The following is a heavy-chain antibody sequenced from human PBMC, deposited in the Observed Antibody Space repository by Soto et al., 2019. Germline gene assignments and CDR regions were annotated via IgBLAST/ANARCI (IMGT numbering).Heavy chain of an antibody. Sequence: QVQLVQSGAEVKKPGSSVKVSCKASGGTFGSYAFSWVRQAPGQGLEWMGGIIPVSGAAHYAQKFQGRVTFTADESTSKAYMELSSLSSQDTAVYYCATALGCRSTSCTLDYWGQGTRVIVSS. CDR2: IIPVSGAA. CDR1: GGTFGSYA. V-gene: IGHV1-69*01. D-gene: IGHD2-2*01. J-gene: IGHJ4*02. CDR3: ATALGCRSTSCTLDY.